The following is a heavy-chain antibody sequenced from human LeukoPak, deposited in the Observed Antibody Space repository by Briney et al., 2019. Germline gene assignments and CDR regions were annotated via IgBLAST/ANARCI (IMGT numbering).Heavy chain of an antibody. V-gene: IGHV1-18*01. CDR3: ARENSGHYVNPFDY. J-gene: IGHJ4*02. CDR2: ISSYNGDT. CDR1: GGTFSSYA. D-gene: IGHD3-10*02. Sequence: GASVKVSCKASGGTFSSYAISWVRQAPGQGLEWVGWISSYNGDTKYAPTFQGRVALTTDTSTTTTYMELRTLRSDDTAVYYCARENSGHYVNPFDYWGQGTLVTVSS.